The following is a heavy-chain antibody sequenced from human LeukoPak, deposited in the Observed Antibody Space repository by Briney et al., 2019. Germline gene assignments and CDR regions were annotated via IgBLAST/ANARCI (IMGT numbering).Heavy chain of an antibody. Sequence: SETLSLTCAVYGGSFSGYYWSWIRQPPGKGPEWIGEINHSGSTNYNPSLKSRVTISVDTSKNQFSLKLSSVTAADTAVYYCARDIVVAPYYYYYYMDVWGKGTTVTVSS. J-gene: IGHJ6*03. V-gene: IGHV4-34*01. CDR1: GGSFSGYY. D-gene: IGHD2-15*01. CDR3: ARDIVVAPYYYYYYMDV. CDR2: INHSGST.